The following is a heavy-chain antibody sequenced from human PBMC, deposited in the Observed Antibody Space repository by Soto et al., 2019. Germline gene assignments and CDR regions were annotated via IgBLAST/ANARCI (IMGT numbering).Heavy chain of an antibody. CDR2: IYYSGST. J-gene: IGHJ6*03. Sequence: QVQLQESGPGLVRPSQTLSLTCAVSGGSLSSGNFYWNWIRQHPGKGLEWIGYIYYSGSTYYNPSLNSRVTISVDTSNNQFSLKLGSVTAADTAVYYCAREVPAAMGGVPYYYMDVWGKGTTVTVS. D-gene: IGHD2-2*01. V-gene: IGHV4-31*11. CDR1: GGSLSSGNFY. CDR3: AREVPAAMGGVPYYYMDV.